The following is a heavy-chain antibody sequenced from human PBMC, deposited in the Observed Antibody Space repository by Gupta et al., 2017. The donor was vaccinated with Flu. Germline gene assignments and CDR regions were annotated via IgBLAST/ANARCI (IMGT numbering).Heavy chain of an antibody. CDR2: IIPIFGTA. D-gene: IGHD3-10*01. CDR3: ARGYYYGSGSYYNVGLDY. CDR1: GGTFSSFA. V-gene: IGHV1-69*06. J-gene: IGHJ4*02. Sequence: QVQLVQSGAEVKKPGSSVKVSCKASGGTFSSFAISWVRQAPGQGLEWMGGIIPIFGTANYAQKFQGRVTITADKSTSTAYMELSSLRSEDTAVYYCARGYYYGSGSYYNVGLDYWGQGTLVTVSS.